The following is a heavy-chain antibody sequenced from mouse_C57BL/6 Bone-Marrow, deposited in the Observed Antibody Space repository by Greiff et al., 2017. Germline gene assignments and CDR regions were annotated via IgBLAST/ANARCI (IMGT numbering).Heavy chain of an antibody. CDR3: ARDWDYFDY. Sequence: KPGQGLEWIGNINPSNGGTNYNEKFKSKATLTADKSSSTAYMQLSSLTSEDSAVYFCARDWDYFDYWGQGTTLTVSS. D-gene: IGHD4-1*01. CDR2: INPSNGGT. J-gene: IGHJ2*01. V-gene: IGHV1-53*01.